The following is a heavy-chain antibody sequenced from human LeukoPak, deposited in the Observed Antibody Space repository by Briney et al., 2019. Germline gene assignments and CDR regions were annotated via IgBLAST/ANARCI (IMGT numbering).Heavy chain of an antibody. D-gene: IGHD3/OR15-3a*01. J-gene: IGHJ4*02. CDR2: ISYDGSNK. Sequence: GGSLRLSCAASGFTFSSYGMHWVRQAPGKGLEWVAVISYDGSNKYYADSVKGRFTISRDNSKNTLYLQMNSLRAEDTAVYYCARDGRPTDYFDYWGQGTLVTVSS. CDR3: ARDGRPTDYFDY. CDR1: GFTFSSYG. V-gene: IGHV3-30*19.